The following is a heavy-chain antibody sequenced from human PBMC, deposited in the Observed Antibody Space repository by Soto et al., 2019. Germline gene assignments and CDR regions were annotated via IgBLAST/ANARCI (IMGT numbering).Heavy chain of an antibody. V-gene: IGHV4-31*03. D-gene: IGHD3-10*01. Sequence: QVHLQESGPGLVKPLQTLSLICTVSGGSVSSGGYHWSWIRQHPGKGLEWIGYIYYSGSTYYNPSLKSRVTVSLDTSENQFSLNLSSVTAADTAIYYCASYYYGSGSYFDYWGQGTLVTVSS. CDR1: GGSVSSGGYH. J-gene: IGHJ4*02. CDR3: ASYYYGSGSYFDY. CDR2: IYYSGST.